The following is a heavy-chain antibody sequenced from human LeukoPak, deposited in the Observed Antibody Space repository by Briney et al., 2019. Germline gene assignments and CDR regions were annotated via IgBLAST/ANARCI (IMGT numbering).Heavy chain of an antibody. V-gene: IGHV4-34*01. CDR1: GGSFSGYY. Sequence: PSETLSLTCAVYGGSFSGYYWSWIRQPPGKGLEWIGEINHSGSTNYNPSLKSRVTISVDTSKNQFSLKLSSVTAADTAVYYCAREGLAGPSFDYWGQGTLVTVSS. CDR2: INHSGST. CDR3: AREGLAGPSFDY. D-gene: IGHD6-19*01. J-gene: IGHJ4*02.